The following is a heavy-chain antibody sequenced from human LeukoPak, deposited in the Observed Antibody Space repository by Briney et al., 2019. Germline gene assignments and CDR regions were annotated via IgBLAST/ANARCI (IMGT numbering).Heavy chain of an antibody. D-gene: IGHD6-13*01. CDR2: INHSGST. CDR1: GGSFSGYY. Sequence: PSETLSLTCAVYGGSFSGYYWSWIRQPPGKGLEWIGEINHSGSTNYNPSLKSRVTISVDTSKNQFSLKLSSVTVADTAVYYCARGRQQARRYYYYYMDVWGKGTTVTVSS. V-gene: IGHV4-34*01. J-gene: IGHJ6*03. CDR3: ARGRQQARRYYYYYMDV.